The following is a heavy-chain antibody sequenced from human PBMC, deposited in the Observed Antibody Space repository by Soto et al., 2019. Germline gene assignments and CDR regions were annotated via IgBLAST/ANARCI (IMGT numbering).Heavy chain of an antibody. Sequence: QVQLVQSGAEVKKPGSSVKVSCKASGGTFSSYTISWVRQAPGQGLEWMGRIIPILGIANYAQKFQGRVTITADKATSTAYMELSSRRSEDTAVYYCASGSPNWFDPWGQGTLVTVSS. CDR2: IIPILGIA. CDR3: ASGSPNWFDP. CDR1: GGTFSSYT. J-gene: IGHJ5*02. V-gene: IGHV1-69*02. D-gene: IGHD1-26*01.